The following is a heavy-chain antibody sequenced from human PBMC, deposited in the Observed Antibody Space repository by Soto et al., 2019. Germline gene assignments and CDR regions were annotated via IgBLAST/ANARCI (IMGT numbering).Heavy chain of an antibody. CDR3: ADEGRPVASTVP. CDR2: INPNSGAT. D-gene: IGHD2-2*01. V-gene: IGHV1-2*02. CDR1: LYTFHICF. J-gene: IGHJ5*02. Sequence: SLYTFHICFLHGVRQENGRGLDGMASINPNSGATKYAQKFQGRVTLTRATSINTGDMEMSMLTSTDTAVYSSADEGRPVASTVPWGQGTRVTVSS.